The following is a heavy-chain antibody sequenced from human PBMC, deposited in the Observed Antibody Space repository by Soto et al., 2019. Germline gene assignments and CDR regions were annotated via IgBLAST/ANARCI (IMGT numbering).Heavy chain of an antibody. CDR1: GYSFITSYY. V-gene: IGHV1-46*01. J-gene: IGHJ3*02. CDR2: INPTGSMT. Sequence: ASGKVSCPASGYSFITSYYMHWVRQAPGQGLEWMGIINPTGSMTKYSQRFQGRLTMTRDTSTSTDYMELTTLTSEDTAVYFGARDTGYEQDAVEIWG. CDR3: ARDTGYEQDAVEI. D-gene: IGHD5-12*01.